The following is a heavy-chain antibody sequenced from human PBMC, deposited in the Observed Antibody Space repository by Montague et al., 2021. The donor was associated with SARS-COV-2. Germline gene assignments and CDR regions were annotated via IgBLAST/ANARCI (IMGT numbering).Heavy chain of an antibody. Sequence: SETLSLTCTVSGGFISSSSYYWGWIHQPPGKGLEWFGSIYYSGSTYYXXXLESRVTISVDTSKNQFSLRLSSVTAADTAVYYCARQGDQLLLEYWFDPWGQGTLVTVSS. V-gene: IGHV4-39*01. J-gene: IGHJ5*02. CDR3: ARQGDQLLLEYWFDP. D-gene: IGHD2-2*01. CDR2: IYYSGST. CDR1: GGFISSSSYY.